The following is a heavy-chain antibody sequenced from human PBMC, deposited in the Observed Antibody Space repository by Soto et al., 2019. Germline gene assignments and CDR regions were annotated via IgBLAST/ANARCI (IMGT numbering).Heavy chain of an antibody. CDR3: AREDNVVVGDAFDI. V-gene: IGHV3-7*01. D-gene: IGHD2-15*01. CDR2: IKQDGSEK. CDR1: GFTFSSYW. Sequence: EVQLVESGGGLVQPGGSLRLSCAASGFTFSSYWMSWVRQAPGKGLEWVANIKQDGSEKYYVDSVKGRFTISRDNAKNSLYLQMNSLRAEDTAVYYCAREDNVVVGDAFDIWGQGTMVTVSS. J-gene: IGHJ3*02.